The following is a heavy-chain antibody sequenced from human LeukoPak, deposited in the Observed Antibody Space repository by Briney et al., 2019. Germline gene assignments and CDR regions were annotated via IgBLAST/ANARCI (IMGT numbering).Heavy chain of an antibody. CDR2: ISSTSTYT. J-gene: IGHJ4*02. Sequence: PGGSLRLSCAVSGFTFSDYYMGWVRQAPGKGLEWVSYISSTSTYTNYADSVKGRFTISRDNAKNSLYLQMNSLRAEDTAVYYCARREARIFDYWGQGTLVTVSS. D-gene: IGHD1-26*01. CDR3: ARREARIFDY. V-gene: IGHV3-11*03. CDR1: GFTFSDYY.